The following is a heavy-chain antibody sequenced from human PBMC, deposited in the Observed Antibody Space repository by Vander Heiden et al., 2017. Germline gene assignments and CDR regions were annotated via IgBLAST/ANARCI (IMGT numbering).Heavy chain of an antibody. CDR1: GFTFSDYY. V-gene: IGHV3-11*01. Sequence: QVQLVESGGGLVKPGGSLRPSWPAPGFTFSDYYMSWVRQAPGRGLEWVSYISSSGSTIYYADSVKGRFTISRDNAKNSLYLQMNSLRAEDTAVYYCARELYSGSYFDAFDIWGQGTMVTVSS. J-gene: IGHJ3*02. CDR3: ARELYSGSYFDAFDI. D-gene: IGHD1-26*01. CDR2: ISSSGSTI.